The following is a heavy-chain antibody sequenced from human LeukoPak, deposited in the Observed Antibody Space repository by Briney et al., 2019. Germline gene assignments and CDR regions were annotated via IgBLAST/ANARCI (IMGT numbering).Heavy chain of an antibody. D-gene: IGHD3-10*01. J-gene: IGHJ5*02. CDR2: IIPIFGTA. CDR3: ARPSPGYYGSGSYSLDP. CDR1: GGTFSSYA. V-gene: IGHV1-69*13. Sequence: SVKVSCKAPGGTFSSYAISWVRQAPGQGLEWMGGIIPIFGTANYAQKFQGRVTITADESTSTAYMELSSLRSEDTAVYYCARPSPGYYGSGSYSLDPWGQGTLVTVSS.